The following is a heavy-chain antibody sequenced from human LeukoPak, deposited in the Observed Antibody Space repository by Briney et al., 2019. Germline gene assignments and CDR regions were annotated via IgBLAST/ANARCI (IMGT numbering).Heavy chain of an antibody. CDR1: GGSISSYY. J-gene: IGHJ4*02. CDR3: ARESTVGDAIDY. CDR2: IYYSGST. V-gene: IGHV4-59*01. Sequence: SETLSLXCTVSGGSISSYYWSWIRQPPGKGLEWIGYIYYSGSTNYNPSLKSRVTISVDTSKNQFSLKLSSVTAADTAVYYCARESTVGDAIDYWGQGTLVTVSS. D-gene: IGHD2-21*02.